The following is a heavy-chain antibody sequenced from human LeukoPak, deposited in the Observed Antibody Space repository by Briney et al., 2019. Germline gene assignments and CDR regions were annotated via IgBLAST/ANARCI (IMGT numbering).Heavy chain of an antibody. V-gene: IGHV1-2*02. CDR3: ARDPPPGDYDILTGYYIGTGYYFDY. J-gene: IGHJ4*02. D-gene: IGHD3-9*01. CDR1: GYTFTGYY. Sequence: ASVKVSCKASGYTFTGYYMHWVRQAPGQGLEWMGWINPNSGGTNYAQKFQGRVTMTRDTSISTAYMELSRLRSDDTAVYYCARDPPPGDYDILTGYYIGTGYYFDYWGQGTLVTVSS. CDR2: INPNSGGT.